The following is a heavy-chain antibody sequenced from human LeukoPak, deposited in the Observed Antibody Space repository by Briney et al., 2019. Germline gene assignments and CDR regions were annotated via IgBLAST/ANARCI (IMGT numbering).Heavy chain of an antibody. J-gene: IGHJ3*01. CDR2: ISSNGRST. D-gene: IGHD6-19*01. CDR3: ARFVSSGPL. CDR1: GFGFGYYH. Sequence: GGSLRLACAASGFGFGYYHMHWVRQAPGKGLECVSAISSNGRSTYYSDSVKGRFTVSRDNSNNTLYLQMGGLKPEDMAVYYCARFVSSGPLWGQGTMVTVSS. V-gene: IGHV3-64*02.